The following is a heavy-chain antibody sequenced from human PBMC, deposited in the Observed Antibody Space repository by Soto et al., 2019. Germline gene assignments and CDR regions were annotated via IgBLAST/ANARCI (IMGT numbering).Heavy chain of an antibody. CDR3: ARGNPFNYAGFDV. CDR2: MNAKSGDT. Sequence: VQLVESGGGLVQPGGSLRLSCAASGFTFSDFDINWLRQAAGQGPEWMGWMNAKSGDTFSAQRLQGKFNMTWDTSLSTAYMEVGSLTSDDAAIYYCARGNPFNYAGFDVWGQGTTVAVSS. D-gene: IGHD3-16*01. V-gene: IGHV1-8*01. J-gene: IGHJ6*02. CDR1: GFTFSDFD.